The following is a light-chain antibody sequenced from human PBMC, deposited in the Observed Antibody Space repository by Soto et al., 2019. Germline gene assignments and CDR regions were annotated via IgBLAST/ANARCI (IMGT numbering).Light chain of an antibody. V-gene: IGKV1-16*01. CDR1: QGMNKF. CDR2: TAS. CDR3: QQYESFPLT. J-gene: IGKJ4*01. Sequence: DIQMTQSPSSLSASVGDSVTITCRASQGMNKFLAWFQQKPGTAPKSLISTASRLQSGVPSRFSGSESGTHFTLTMNNLQPEDFATYYCQQYESFPLTVGGGTRVEIK.